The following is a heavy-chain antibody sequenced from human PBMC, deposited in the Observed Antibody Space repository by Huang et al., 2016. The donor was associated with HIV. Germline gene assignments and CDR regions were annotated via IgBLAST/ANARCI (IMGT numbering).Heavy chain of an antibody. CDR3: ARQRAYGSTYADY. V-gene: IGHV5-51*01. D-gene: IGHD4-4*01. CDR2: SYPGDHDT. CDR1: GYKFTSYW. Sequence: EVQLVQSGAEVKKSGESLKISCKGSGYKFTSYWIGWVRQTPGKGLEWMGFSYPGDHDTRYRPSCQGQVTISADKSISTAYLQWSSLKASDTAMYYCARQRAYGSTYADYWGQGTLVTVSS. J-gene: IGHJ4*02.